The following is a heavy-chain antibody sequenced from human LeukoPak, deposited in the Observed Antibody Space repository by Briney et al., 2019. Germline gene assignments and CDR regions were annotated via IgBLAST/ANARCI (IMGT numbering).Heavy chain of an antibody. CDR2: IFESGST. CDR3: ARGTKGFGRIYLDS. D-gene: IGHD2/OR15-2a*01. V-gene: IGHV4-4*02. CDR1: GDSIRNSNW. J-gene: IGHJ4*02. Sequence: SETLSLTCTVSGDSIRNSNWWSWVRQVPGKGLEWIGEIFESGSTNYSPSLKSRVSISVDKSKNQFSLKLNSVTAADTAVYFCARGTKGFGRIYLDSWGQGTQVTVSS.